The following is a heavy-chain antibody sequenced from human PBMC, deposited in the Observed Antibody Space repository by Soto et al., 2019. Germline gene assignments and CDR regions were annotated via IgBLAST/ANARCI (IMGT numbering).Heavy chain of an antibody. CDR1: GFTFSDYY. CDR2: SSNSGTFS. CDR3: ARSGDNYNRLDY. J-gene: IGHJ4*02. V-gene: IGHV3-11*06. Sequence: QVQLVESGGGLVKPGGSLRLSCEGSGFTFSDYYIRWSRQAPGKGLEWISYSSNSGTFSRYADSVKGRFSISRDNTKNLLYLQMNSLRAEDTAVYYCARSGDNYNRLDYWGQGTPVTVSS. D-gene: IGHD1-1*01.